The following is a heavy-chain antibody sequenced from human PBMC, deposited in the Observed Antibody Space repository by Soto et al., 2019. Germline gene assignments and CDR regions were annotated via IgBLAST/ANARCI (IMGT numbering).Heavy chain of an antibody. Sequence: GESLKISCNGSGYSFTIYCIGLVRQMPGKGLEWMGIIYPCDSDTRYSPSFQGQVTISADKSISTAYLQWSSLKASDTAMYYCARPEMATQLGAFDIWGQGTMVTVSS. D-gene: IGHD5-12*01. CDR3: ARPEMATQLGAFDI. J-gene: IGHJ3*02. CDR2: IYPCDSDT. V-gene: IGHV5-51*01. CDR1: GYSFTIYC.